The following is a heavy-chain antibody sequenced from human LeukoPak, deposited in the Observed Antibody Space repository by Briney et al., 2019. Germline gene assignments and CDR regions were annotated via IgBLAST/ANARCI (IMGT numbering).Heavy chain of an antibody. V-gene: IGHV3-30*18. Sequence: GGSLRLSCAASGFTFSSYGMHWVRQAPGKGLEWVAVISYDGSNKYYADSVKGRFTISRDNSKNTLYLQMNSLRAEDTAVYHCAKAHGYSGYGSFDYWGQGTLVTVSS. CDR2: ISYDGSNK. CDR3: AKAHGYSGYGSFDY. CDR1: GFTFSSYG. D-gene: IGHD5-12*01. J-gene: IGHJ4*02.